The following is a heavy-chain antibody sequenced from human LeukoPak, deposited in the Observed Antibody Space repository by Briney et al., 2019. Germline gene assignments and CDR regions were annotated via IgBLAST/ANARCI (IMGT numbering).Heavy chain of an antibody. Sequence: SVKVSCKASGGTFSSYAISWVRQAPGQGLEWMGRIIPILGIANYAQKFQGRVTITADKSTSTAYTELRSLRSDDTAVYYCARQYFYYDSRGYSYPYYFDYWGQGTLVTVSS. CDR3: ARQYFYYDSRGYSYPYYFDY. J-gene: IGHJ4*02. CDR2: IIPILGIA. CDR1: GGTFSSYA. V-gene: IGHV1-69*04. D-gene: IGHD3-22*01.